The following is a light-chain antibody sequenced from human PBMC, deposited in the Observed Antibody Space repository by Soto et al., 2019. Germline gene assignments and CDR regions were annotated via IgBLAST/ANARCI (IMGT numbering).Light chain of an antibody. V-gene: IGKV4-1*01. CDR3: QQYYSTPRT. J-gene: IGKJ1*01. CDR1: QSVLYSSNNKKY. CDR2: WAS. Sequence: DIVMTQSPDSLTVSPGERATINCKSSQSVLYSSNNKKYLAWCQQKPGQPPRLLIYWASTRQFGVPDRFSGSGSGTDFTLTISSLQAEDVAVYYCQQYYSTPRTFGQGTKVEIK.